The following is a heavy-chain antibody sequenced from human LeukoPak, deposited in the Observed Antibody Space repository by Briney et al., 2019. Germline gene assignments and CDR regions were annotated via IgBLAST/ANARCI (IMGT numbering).Heavy chain of an antibody. CDR1: GFPFSDYW. Sequence: GGSLRLSCAASGFPFSDYWMDWVRQAPGKGMEWVANIKEDGSKKSYADSVKGRFTISRDNAKSSLYLQVNSLRADDTAVYYCSRSLDYWGQGALVTVSS. J-gene: IGHJ4*02. V-gene: IGHV3-7*01. CDR2: IKEDGSKK. CDR3: SRSLDY.